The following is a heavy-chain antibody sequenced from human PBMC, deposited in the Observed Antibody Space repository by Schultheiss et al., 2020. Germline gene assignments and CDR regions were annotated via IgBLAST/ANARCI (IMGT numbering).Heavy chain of an antibody. J-gene: IGHJ5*02. Sequence: GGSLRLSCAASGFTFSSYAMSWVRQAPGKGLEWVSAISGSGGSTYYADSVKGRFTISRDNSKNTLYLQMNSLRAEDTAVYYCARDRADCSSTSCFPNWFDPWGEGTLVIVSS. CDR1: GFTFSSYA. CDR2: ISGSGGST. CDR3: ARDRADCSSTSCFPNWFDP. V-gene: IGHV3-23*01. D-gene: IGHD2-2*01.